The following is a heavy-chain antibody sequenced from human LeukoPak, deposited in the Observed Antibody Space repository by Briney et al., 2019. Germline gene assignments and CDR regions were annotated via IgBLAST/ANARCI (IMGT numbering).Heavy chain of an antibody. D-gene: IGHD4-11*01. CDR3: ARDSSHSDYVLYYYGMDV. J-gene: IGHJ6*02. CDR2: ISAYNGNT. Sequence: GASVTVSCKASGYTFSSYGITWVRQAPGQGLEWMGWISAYNGNTNFAQKVKGRVAMTTDTSTSTAYMELSGLRSDDTAVYYCARDSSHSDYVLYYYGMDVWGQGTTVTVSS. V-gene: IGHV1-18*01. CDR1: GYTFSSYG.